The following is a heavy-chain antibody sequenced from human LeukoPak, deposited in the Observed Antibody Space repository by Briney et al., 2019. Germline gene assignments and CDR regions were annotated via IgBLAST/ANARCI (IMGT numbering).Heavy chain of an antibody. D-gene: IGHD5-18*01. CDR2: ISGSGGTT. CDR1: GFTFSSYA. V-gene: IGHV3-23*01. Sequence: GGSLRLSCAASGFTFSSYAMTWVRQAPGKGLDWVSAISGSGGTTYYADSVKGRFTISRDNSKNTLYLQMNSLRADDTAVYYCARGLQEYTYGFDYWGQGTLVTVSS. CDR3: ARGLQEYTYGFDY. J-gene: IGHJ4*02.